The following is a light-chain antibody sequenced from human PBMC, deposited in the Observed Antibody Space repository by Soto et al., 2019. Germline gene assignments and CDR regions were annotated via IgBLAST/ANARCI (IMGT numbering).Light chain of an antibody. CDR3: QQYNNWPPIT. CDR2: GAS. V-gene: IGKV3-15*01. CDR1: RTVSTN. J-gene: IGKJ5*01. Sequence: EVVMTQSPATLSVSPGERATLSCRASRTVSTNLAWYQQRPGQAPRLLIYGASTRATGVPARFSGSGSVTEFTLTISGLQSEDSAVYYCQQYNNWPPITFGQGTRLEI.